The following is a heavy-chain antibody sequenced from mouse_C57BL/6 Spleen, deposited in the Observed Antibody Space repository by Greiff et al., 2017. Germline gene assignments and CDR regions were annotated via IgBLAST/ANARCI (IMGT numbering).Heavy chain of an antibody. D-gene: IGHD1-1*01. Sequence: QVQLQQPGTELVKPGASVKLSCKASGYTFTSYWMHWVKQRPGQGLEWIGNINPSNGGTNYNEKFKSKATLTVDKSSNTAYMQLSSLTSEDSAVYYCARGGCGSSYVIYYFDYWGQGTTLTVAS. CDR2: INPSNGGT. J-gene: IGHJ2*01. CDR3: ARGGCGSSYVIYYFDY. CDR1: GYTFTSYW. V-gene: IGHV1-53*01.